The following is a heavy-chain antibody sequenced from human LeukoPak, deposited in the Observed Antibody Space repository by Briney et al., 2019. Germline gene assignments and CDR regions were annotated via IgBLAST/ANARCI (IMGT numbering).Heavy chain of an antibody. CDR3: ARAGVVVAATGYYFDY. J-gene: IGHJ4*02. CDR1: GFTFSSYA. CDR2: ISYDGSNK. V-gene: IGHV3-30-3*01. D-gene: IGHD2-15*01. Sequence: PGRSLRLSCAASGFTFSSYAMHWVSQAPGKGLEWVAVISYDGSNKYYADSVKGRFTISRDNSKNTLYLQMNSLRAEDTAVYYCARAGVVVAATGYYFDYWGQGTLVTVSS.